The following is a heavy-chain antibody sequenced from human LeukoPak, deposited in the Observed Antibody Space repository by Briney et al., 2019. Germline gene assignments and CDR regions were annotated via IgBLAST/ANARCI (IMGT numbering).Heavy chain of an antibody. CDR3: ARHVLSNRSFDT. CDR1: GGSISSYY. CDR2: IYYSGST. Sequence: SETLSLTCTVSGGSISSYYWSWIRQPPGKGLEWIGYIYYSGSTNYNPSLKSRVTISVDTSKNQFSLKLSSVTAADTSVYYCARHVLSNRSFDTWGQGTLVSVSS. J-gene: IGHJ5*02. D-gene: IGHD4/OR15-4a*01. V-gene: IGHV4-59*08.